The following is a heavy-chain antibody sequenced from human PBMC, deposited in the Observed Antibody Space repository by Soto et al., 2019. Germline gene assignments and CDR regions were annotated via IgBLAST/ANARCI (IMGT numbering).Heavy chain of an antibody. CDR2: MNPNNGNT. CDR1: AYTFTSYD. D-gene: IGHD3-10*01. J-gene: IGHJ4*02. V-gene: IGHV1-8*01. CDR3: ARYSFGSEIYSNLFDY. Sequence: ASVKVSCKAAAYTFTSYDINWVRQATGQDFEWMGWMNPNNGNTAYAQKFQGRVTMTRDTSKSTAFMELSSLTSEDTAVYYCARYSFGSEIYSNLFDYWGQGTLVTVSS.